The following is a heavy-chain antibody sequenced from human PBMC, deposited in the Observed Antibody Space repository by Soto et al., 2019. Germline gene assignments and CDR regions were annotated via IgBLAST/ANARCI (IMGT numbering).Heavy chain of an antibody. CDR2: IIPIFGTA. CDR3: ARGSDYDSSGYYYSWFDP. J-gene: IGHJ5*02. Sequence: ASVKVSCTASGGALSIYAISWVRQAPGQGLEWMGGIIPIFGTANYAQKFQGRVTITADESTSTAYMELSSLRSEDTAVYYCARGSDYDSSGYYYSWFDPWGQGTLVTVSS. D-gene: IGHD3-22*01. CDR1: GGALSIYA. V-gene: IGHV1-69*13.